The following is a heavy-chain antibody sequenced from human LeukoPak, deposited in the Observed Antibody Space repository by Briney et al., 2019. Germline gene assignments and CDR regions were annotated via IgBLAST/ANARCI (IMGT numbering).Heavy chain of an antibody. J-gene: IGHJ4*02. CDR3: ARAPYSSGWYGKGYYFDY. V-gene: IGHV3-11*04. CDR1: RFTFSYYY. CDR2: LSRSGSTI. D-gene: IGHD6-19*01. Sequence: GGSLRHSCATPRFTFSYYYMSRIPQAPGKGVEWVSYLSRSGSTIYYAESEKGRFTISRDNAKNSLYQQRNSLRAEHTAVYYCARAPYSSGWYGKGYYFDYWGQGTLVTVSS.